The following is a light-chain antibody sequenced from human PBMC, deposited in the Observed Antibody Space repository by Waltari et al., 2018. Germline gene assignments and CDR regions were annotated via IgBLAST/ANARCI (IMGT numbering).Light chain of an antibody. CDR3: QSYDDSLSGYV. Sequence: QSVLTQPPSVSGAPGQRVTISCTGLSPNPGAAPDLHWYQQLPGRAPRLLISNHTNRPPGVPDRISGSNSGTSASLVITGLQAEDEAEFYCQSYDDSLSGYVFGGGTKLTVL. CDR1: SPNPGAAPD. CDR2: NHT. V-gene: IGLV1-40*01. J-gene: IGLJ3*02.